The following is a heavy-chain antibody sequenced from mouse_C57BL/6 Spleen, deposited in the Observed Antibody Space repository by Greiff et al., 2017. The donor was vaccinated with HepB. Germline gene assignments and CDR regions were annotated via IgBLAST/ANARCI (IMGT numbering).Heavy chain of an antibody. CDR2: IRLKSDNYAT. Sequence: EVQLQESGGGLVQPGGSMKLSCVASGFTFSNYWMNWVRQSPEKGLEWVAQIRLKSDNYATHYAESVKGRFTISRDDSKSSVYLQMNNLRAEDTGIYYCTGGGYYSDYWGQGTTLTVSS. CDR1: GFTFSNYW. J-gene: IGHJ2*01. D-gene: IGHD1-1*02. CDR3: TGGGYYSDY. V-gene: IGHV6-3*01.